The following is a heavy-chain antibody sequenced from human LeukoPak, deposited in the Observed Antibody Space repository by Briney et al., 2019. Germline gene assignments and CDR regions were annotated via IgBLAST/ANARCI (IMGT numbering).Heavy chain of an antibody. D-gene: IGHD4-23*01. Sequence: GGSLRLSCTASGFTFGDYAMSWVRQAPGKGLEWVGFIRSKAYGGTTEYAASVKGRFTISRDDSKSIAYLQMNSLKTEDTAVYYCARHLYGGKDFDYWGQGTLVTVSS. CDR3: ARHLYGGKDFDY. CDR2: IRSKAYGGTT. V-gene: IGHV3-49*04. J-gene: IGHJ4*02. CDR1: GFTFGDYA.